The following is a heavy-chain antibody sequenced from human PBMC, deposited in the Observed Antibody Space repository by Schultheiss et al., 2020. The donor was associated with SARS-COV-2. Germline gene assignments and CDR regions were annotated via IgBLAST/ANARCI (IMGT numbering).Heavy chain of an antibody. CDR3: AREGDFWSGYYSYYYYGMDV. Sequence: GGSLRLSCAASGFTFSSYAMHWVRQAPGKGLEWVSYISSSSSTIYYADSVKGRFTISRDNAKNSLYLQMNSLRAEDTAVYYCAREGDFWSGYYSYYYYGMDVWGQGTTVTVSS. CDR2: ISSSSSTI. CDR1: GFTFSSYA. D-gene: IGHD3-3*01. J-gene: IGHJ6*02. V-gene: IGHV3-48*04.